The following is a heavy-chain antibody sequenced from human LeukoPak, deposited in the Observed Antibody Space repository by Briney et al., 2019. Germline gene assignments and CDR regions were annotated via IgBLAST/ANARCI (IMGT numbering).Heavy chain of an antibody. CDR1: GGSFSDYY. V-gene: IGHV4-34*01. CDR2: INHTGYT. D-gene: IGHD6-13*01. Sequence: PSETLSLTCGVSGGSFSDYYWTWIRQSPGKGLEWVGEINHTGYTNSKPSLKRRVTMSVGTSTNQVTLKLTSVTAADTAVYYCAGLGYSRSWRNYYYGIDVWGQGTTVTVSS. CDR3: AGLGYSRSWRNYYYGIDV. J-gene: IGHJ6*02.